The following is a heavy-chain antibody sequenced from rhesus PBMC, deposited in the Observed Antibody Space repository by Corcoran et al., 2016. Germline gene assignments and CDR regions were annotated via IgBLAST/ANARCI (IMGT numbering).Heavy chain of an antibody. J-gene: IGHJ4*01. Sequence: VQRVESGGGLTKPGGSLRLSCAASGFTFSAYYMDWVRQAQGKGPEWVSRISSGGGSTWYGDSVKGRFTISRENAKNTLYFQMNSLRAEDTAVYYCATEKTTGLDYWGQGVLVTVSS. CDR3: ATEKTTGLDY. CDR1: GFTFSAYY. D-gene: IGHD4-29*01. V-gene: IGHV3-178*01. CDR2: ISSGGGST.